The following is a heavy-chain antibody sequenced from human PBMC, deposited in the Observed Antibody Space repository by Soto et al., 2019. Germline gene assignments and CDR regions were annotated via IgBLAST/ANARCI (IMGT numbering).Heavy chain of an antibody. J-gene: IGHJ4*02. V-gene: IGHV3-30-3*01. CDR3: ARDSLVVVTQYYFDY. CDR2: ISYDGSNK. Sequence: RGGSLRLSCAASGFTVSSYAMHWVRQAPGKGLEWVAVISYDGSNKYYADSVKGRFTISRDNSKNTLYLQMNSLRAEDTAVYYCARDSLVVVTQYYFDYWGQGTLVTVSS. CDR1: GFTVSSYA. D-gene: IGHD3-22*01.